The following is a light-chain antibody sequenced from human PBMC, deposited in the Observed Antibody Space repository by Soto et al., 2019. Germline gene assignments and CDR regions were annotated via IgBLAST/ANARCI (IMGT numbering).Light chain of an antibody. V-gene: IGKV2-28*01. J-gene: IGKJ2*02. CDR1: QSLLHSNGYNY. Sequence: DIVMTQSPLSLPVTPGEPASISCRSSQSLLHSNGYNYLDWYLQKPGQSPQLLIYLGSNRASGVPDRFSGSGSGTDFTLKLSSVEAEDVGVYYFLQALQTPPCTFGQGTKLELK. CDR3: LQALQTPPCT. CDR2: LGS.